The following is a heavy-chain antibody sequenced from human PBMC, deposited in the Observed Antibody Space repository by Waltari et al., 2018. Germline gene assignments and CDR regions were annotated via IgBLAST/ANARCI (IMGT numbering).Heavy chain of an antibody. CDR2: IYTSGST. J-gene: IGHJ4*02. CDR3: ARGSAMVQGVSDY. D-gene: IGHD3-10*01. V-gene: IGHV4-61*09. Sequence: QVQLQESGPGLLKPSQTLSLTCTVSGGSISSGSYYWSWIRQPAGKGLEWIGYIYTSGSTNYNPSLKSRVTISVDTSKNQFSLKLSSVTAADTAVYYCARGSAMVQGVSDYWGQGTLVTVSS. CDR1: GGSISSGSYY.